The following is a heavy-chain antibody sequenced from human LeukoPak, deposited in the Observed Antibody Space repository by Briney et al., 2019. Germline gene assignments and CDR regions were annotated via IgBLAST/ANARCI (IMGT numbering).Heavy chain of an antibody. D-gene: IGHD1-26*01. J-gene: IGHJ3*02. CDR2: MNPNNGNT. Sequence: ASVTVSFKASGYTLTKYNINWVGLASGQGREGMGWMNPNNGNTGYAQKFQGRVTMTRSISTNTAYMELSGLRSEDTAIYYCARGGYRGTFFGVFDIWGQGTMVTVSS. CDR3: ARGGYRGTFFGVFDI. CDR1: GYTLTKYN. V-gene: IGHV1-8*01.